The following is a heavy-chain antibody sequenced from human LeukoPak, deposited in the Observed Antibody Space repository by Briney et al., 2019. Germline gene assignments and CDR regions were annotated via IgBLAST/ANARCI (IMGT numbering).Heavy chain of an antibody. Sequence: GASVKVSCKASGGTFSSYSITWVRQAPGQGLEWMGRIIPTLGIANYAQKFQGRVTITADNSTSTAYMELSSLRSEDTAVYYCAGEEERGVTVAGTAFDYWGQGTLVTVSS. CDR2: IIPTLGIA. CDR3: AGEEERGVTVAGTAFDY. CDR1: GGTFSSYS. D-gene: IGHD6-19*01. V-gene: IGHV1-69*04. J-gene: IGHJ4*02.